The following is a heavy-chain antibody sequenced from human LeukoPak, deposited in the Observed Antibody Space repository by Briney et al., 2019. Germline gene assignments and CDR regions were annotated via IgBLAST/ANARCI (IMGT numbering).Heavy chain of an antibody. D-gene: IGHD2-15*01. V-gene: IGHV1-69*05. CDR3: ARTPLYCSGGSCYFDY. Sequence: ASVKVSCKASGGTFSSYAISWVRQAPGQGLEWMGGIIPIFGTANYAQKFQGRVTITTDESTSTAYMELSSLRSEDTAVYYCARTPLYCSGGSCYFDYWGQGTLVTVSS. J-gene: IGHJ4*02. CDR2: IIPIFGTA. CDR1: GGTFSSYA.